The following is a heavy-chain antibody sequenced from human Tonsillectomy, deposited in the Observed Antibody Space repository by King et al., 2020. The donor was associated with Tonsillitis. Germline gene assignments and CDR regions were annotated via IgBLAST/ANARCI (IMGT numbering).Heavy chain of an antibody. CDR2: ISGSGGST. Sequence: VQLVESGGGLVQPGGSLRLSCAASGFTFSSYAMSWGRQAPGKGLEWVSAISGSGGSTYYADSVKGRFTISRDNSKNTLYLQMNSLRAEDTAVYYCAKDTGRIQLWLLAFDIWGQGTMVTVSS. CDR1: GFTFSSYA. D-gene: IGHD5-18*01. J-gene: IGHJ3*02. V-gene: IGHV3-23*04. CDR3: AKDTGRIQLWLLAFDI.